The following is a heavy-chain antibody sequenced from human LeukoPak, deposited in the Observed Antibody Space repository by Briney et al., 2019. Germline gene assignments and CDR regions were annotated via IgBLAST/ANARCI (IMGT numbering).Heavy chain of an antibody. J-gene: IGHJ5*02. Sequence: SETLSLTCTVSGGSISSYYWSWIRQPPGKGLEWIGYIYSSGSTNYNDSLKRRVTISVDKSKKQFPLKMRSVTAADTAVYYCARRDYYDPQTPFDPWGQGTLVTVSS. D-gene: IGHD3-22*01. CDR3: ARRDYYDPQTPFDP. CDR2: IYSSGST. CDR1: GGSISSYY. V-gene: IGHV4-4*09.